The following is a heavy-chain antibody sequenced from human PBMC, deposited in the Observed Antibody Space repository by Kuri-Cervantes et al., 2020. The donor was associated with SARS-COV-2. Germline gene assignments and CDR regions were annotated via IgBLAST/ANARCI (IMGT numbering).Heavy chain of an antibody. J-gene: IGHJ5*02. Sequence: SGPTLVKPTQTLTLTCTFSGFSLSTSGVGVGWIRQPPGKALEWLALIYWNDDKRYSPSLKSRLTITKDTSKNQVVLTMTNMDPVDTATYYCAHTPIRFLEWDNWFDPWGQGPLVTVSS. CDR1: GFSLSTSGVG. V-gene: IGHV2-5*01. D-gene: IGHD3-3*01. CDR3: AHTPIRFLEWDNWFDP. CDR2: IYWNDDK.